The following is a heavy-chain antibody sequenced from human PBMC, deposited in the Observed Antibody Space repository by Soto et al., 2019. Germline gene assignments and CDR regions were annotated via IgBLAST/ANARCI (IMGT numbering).Heavy chain of an antibody. CDR2: INHSGST. V-gene: IGHV4-34*01. CDR3: ARLICDSTSCPRHYFDS. D-gene: IGHD2-2*01. J-gene: IGHJ4*02. CDR1: GGSFSGYD. Sequence: SETLSLTCAVYGGSFSGYDWSWIRPPPGKGLEWIGEINHSGSTNYNPSLKSRVTISVDTSKNQFSLKLSSVTAEDTAVYYCARLICDSTSCPRHYFDSWGQGTPVTVSS.